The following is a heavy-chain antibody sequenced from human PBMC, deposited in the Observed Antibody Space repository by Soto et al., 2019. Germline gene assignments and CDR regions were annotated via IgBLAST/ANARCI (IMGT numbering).Heavy chain of an antibody. CDR3: ARERDGSGSLSYYFDQ. CDR2: IIPIIGTP. V-gene: IGHV1-69*01. D-gene: IGHD3-10*01. CDR1: GGSLKNSG. J-gene: IGHJ4*02. Sequence: QLELVQSGAEVMEPGSSVKVSCKSSGGSLKNSGINWVRQAPGQGLEWVGGIIPIIGTPNCLQRLQTRVTISADESTNTAFLELGSLRFDDTAIYYCARERDGSGSLSYYFDQWGQGTLVTVSS.